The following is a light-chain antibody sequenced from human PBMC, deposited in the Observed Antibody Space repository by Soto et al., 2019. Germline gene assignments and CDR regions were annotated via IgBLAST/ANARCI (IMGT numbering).Light chain of an antibody. CDR1: QNVFSY. CDR3: QQRLDWPLT. J-gene: IGKJ4*01. CDR2: DAS. Sequence: EIVLTQSPATLSLSPGESATLSCRASQNVFSYLAWYQNRPGQAPRLLLYDASKRATGVPARFSGSGSGTDYTLTISSLESDDSAVYFCQQRLDWPLTFGGGTKVQI. V-gene: IGKV3-11*01.